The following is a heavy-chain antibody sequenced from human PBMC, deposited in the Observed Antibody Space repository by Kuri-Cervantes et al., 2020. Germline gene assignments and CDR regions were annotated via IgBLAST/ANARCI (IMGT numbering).Heavy chain of an antibody. J-gene: IGHJ4*02. CDR2: ISSSSSYI. D-gene: IGHD4-17*01. Sequence: GGSLRLSCAASGFTVSDKYMSWVRQAPGKGLEWVSSISSSSSYIYYADSVKGRFTISRDNAKNSLFLQMNSLRAEDTAVYYCARDARFQTYGDYDGGAELDYWGQGTLVTVSS. V-gene: IGHV3-21*06. CDR3: ARDARFQTYGDYDGGAELDY. CDR1: GFTVSDKY.